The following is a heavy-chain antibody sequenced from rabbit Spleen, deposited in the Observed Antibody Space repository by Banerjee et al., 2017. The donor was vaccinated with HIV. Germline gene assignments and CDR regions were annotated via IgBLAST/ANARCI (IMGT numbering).Heavy chain of an antibody. D-gene: IGHD1-1*01. CDR1: GFSFSSSDY. J-gene: IGHJ6*01. CDR3: ARDTSSSFSSYGMDL. V-gene: IGHV1S40*01. CDR2: IGTGRGAT. Sequence: QSLEESGGDLVKPGASLTLTCTASGFSFSSSDYMSWVRQAPGKGLEWIGCIGTGRGATWFANWAKGRFTISRTSSTTVTLRMTSLTAADRATYFCARDTSSSFSSYGMDLWGPGTLVTVS.